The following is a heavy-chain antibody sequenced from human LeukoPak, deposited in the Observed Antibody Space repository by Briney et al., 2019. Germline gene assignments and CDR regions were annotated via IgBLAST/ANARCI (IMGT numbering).Heavy chain of an antibody. CDR2: IIPIFGTS. D-gene: IGHD2-15*01. Sequence: ASVKVSCKASGYTFTGYYMHWVRQAPGQGLEWMGGIIPIFGTSNYAQKFQDRLTITADKSTSTAYMELSSLRSEDTAVYYCASATLRCSGGSCYEMDVWGKGTTVTVSS. CDR1: GYTFTGYY. V-gene: IGHV1-69*06. J-gene: IGHJ6*04. CDR3: ASATLRCSGGSCYEMDV.